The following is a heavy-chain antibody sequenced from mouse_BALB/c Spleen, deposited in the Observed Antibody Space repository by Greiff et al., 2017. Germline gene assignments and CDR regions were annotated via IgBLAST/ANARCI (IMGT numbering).Heavy chain of an antibody. CDR3: TRDSSMITKAMDY. CDR1: GFTFSSYT. D-gene: IGHD2-4*01. CDR2: ISSGGSYT. V-gene: IGHV5-6-4*01. Sequence: EVKLVESGGGLVKPGGSLKLSCAASGFTFSSYTMSWVRQTPEKRLEWVATISSGGSYTYYPDSVKGRFTISRDNAKNTLYLQMSSLKSEDTAMYYCTRDSSMITKAMDYWGQGTSVTVSS. J-gene: IGHJ4*01.